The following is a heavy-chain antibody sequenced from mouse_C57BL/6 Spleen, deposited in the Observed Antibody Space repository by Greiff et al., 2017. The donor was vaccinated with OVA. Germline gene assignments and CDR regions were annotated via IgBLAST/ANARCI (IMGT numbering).Heavy chain of an antibody. V-gene: IGHV1-62-2*01. D-gene: IGHD4-1*02. CDR2: FYPGSGSI. CDR1: GYTFTEYT. J-gene: IGHJ4*01. CDR3: ARHEEKFSNWDYAMDY. Sequence: QVQLKESGAELVKPGASVKLSCKASGYTFTEYTIHWVKQRSGQGLEWIGWFYPGSGSIKYNEKFKDKATLTADKSSSTVYMELSRLTSEDSAVYFCARHEEKFSNWDYAMDYWGQGTSVTVSS.